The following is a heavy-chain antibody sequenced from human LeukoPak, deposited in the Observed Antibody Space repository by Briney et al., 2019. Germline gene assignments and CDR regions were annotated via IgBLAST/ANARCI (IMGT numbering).Heavy chain of an antibody. J-gene: IGHJ3*02. V-gene: IGHV4-4*02. CDR1: GGSISSSNW. D-gene: IGHD3-10*01. CDR3: ARGHSKYYYGSGYYRAFDI. Sequence: SGTLSLTCAVSGGSISSSNWWSWIRQPPGKGLEWIGEIYHSGSTNYNPSLKSRVTISVDKSKTQFSLKLSSVTAADTAVYYCARGHSKYYYGSGYYRAFDIWGQGTMVTVSS. CDR2: IYHSGST.